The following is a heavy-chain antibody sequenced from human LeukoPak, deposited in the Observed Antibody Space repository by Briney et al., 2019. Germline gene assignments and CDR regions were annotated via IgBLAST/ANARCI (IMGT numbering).Heavy chain of an antibody. V-gene: IGHV3-23*01. CDR2: ISGSGGST. J-gene: IGHJ4*02. Sequence: GGSLRVSCAASGFTFSRYAMSWVRQAPGKGLEWVSAISGSGGSTYYADSVKGRFAVSRDNSKNTLYLQMNSLRAEDTAVYYCAKRRLQDQPHYDFGGQGTLVTVSS. CDR3: AKRRLQDQPHYDF. CDR1: GFTFSRYA. D-gene: IGHD3-3*01.